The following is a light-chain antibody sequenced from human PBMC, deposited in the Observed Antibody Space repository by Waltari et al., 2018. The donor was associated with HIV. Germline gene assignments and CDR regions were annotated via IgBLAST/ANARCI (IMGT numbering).Light chain of an antibody. V-gene: IGKV4-1*01. CDR3: QQYYSTPRT. CDR1: PKILFSSTNKNY. CDR2: WAS. J-gene: IGKJ1*01. Sequence: DIVLTQSPDSLAVSLGGRATMNCKSSPKILFSSTNKNYLSWYQQRPGQPPRLRIYWASSRESGVPERFTGSGSGTNFTLTISRLQADNVAVYFCQQYYSTPRTFGQGTKV.